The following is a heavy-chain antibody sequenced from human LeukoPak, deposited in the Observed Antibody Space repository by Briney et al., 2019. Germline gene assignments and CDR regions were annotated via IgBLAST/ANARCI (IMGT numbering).Heavy chain of an antibody. CDR2: ISSSSSYT. CDR1: GFTVSSNY. V-gene: IGHV3-11*03. J-gene: IGHJ4*02. CDR3: ARRNIAVAGTDY. D-gene: IGHD6-19*01. Sequence: PGGSLRLSCAASGFTVSSNYMSWVRQAPGKGLEWVSYISSSSSYTNYADSVKGRFTISRDNAKNSLYLQMNSLRAEDTAVYYCARRNIAVAGTDYWGQGTLVTVSS.